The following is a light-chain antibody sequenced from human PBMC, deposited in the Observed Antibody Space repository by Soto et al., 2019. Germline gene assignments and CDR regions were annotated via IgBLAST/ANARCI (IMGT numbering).Light chain of an antibody. CDR2: RAS. CDR1: QSISSW. CDR3: QQYNSYPWT. V-gene: IGKV1-5*03. Sequence: DIPMTQSPSTLSASVGDRVTITCRASQSISSWLAWYQQKPGKAPKLLIYRASTLESGVPSRFSGSGSGTEFTLTISSLQPDDLATYHCQQYNSYPWTFGQGTKVEIK. J-gene: IGKJ1*01.